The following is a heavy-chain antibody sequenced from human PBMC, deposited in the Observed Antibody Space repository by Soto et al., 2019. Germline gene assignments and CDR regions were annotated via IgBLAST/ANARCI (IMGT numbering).Heavy chain of an antibody. CDR2: ISYDGSNK. Sequence: GGSLRLSCAASGFTFSSYAMHWVRQAPGKGLEWVAVISYDGSNKYYADSVKGRFTISRDNSKNTLYLQMNSLRAEDTAVYYCARAPRTYSNYLDYYYYYGMDVWGHGNTVNGS. J-gene: IGHJ6*02. D-gene: IGHD4-4*01. CDR1: GFTFSSYA. V-gene: IGHV3-30-3*01. CDR3: ARAPRTYSNYLDYYYYYGMDV.